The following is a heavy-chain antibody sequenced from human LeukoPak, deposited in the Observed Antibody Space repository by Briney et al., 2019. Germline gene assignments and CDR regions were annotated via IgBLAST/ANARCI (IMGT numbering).Heavy chain of an antibody. CDR3: AREEYCNSTTCYKAFDV. CDR1: GYTFTSYG. Sequence: ASVKVSCKASGYTFTSYGISWVRQAPGQGLEWMGWISAYNGNTYFAQNLQDRVTMTTDTSTSTAYMELRSLRSDDTAVYYCAREEYCNSTTCYKAFDVWGQGTMVTVSS. D-gene: IGHD2-2*02. CDR2: ISAYNGNT. V-gene: IGHV1-18*01. J-gene: IGHJ3*01.